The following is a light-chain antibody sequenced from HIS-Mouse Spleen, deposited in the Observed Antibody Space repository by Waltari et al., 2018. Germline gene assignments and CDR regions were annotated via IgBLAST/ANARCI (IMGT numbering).Light chain of an antibody. CDR2: EDS. V-gene: IGLV3-10*01. Sequence: SYELTQPPSVSVSPGQTARITCSGAALPKNYAYWYQQKSGQAPLLVIYEDSKRPSGIPERFSGSSSGTMATLTISGAQVEDEADYYCYSTDSSGNHRVFGGGTKLTVL. CDR3: YSTDSSGNHRV. CDR1: ALPKNY. J-gene: IGLJ2*01.